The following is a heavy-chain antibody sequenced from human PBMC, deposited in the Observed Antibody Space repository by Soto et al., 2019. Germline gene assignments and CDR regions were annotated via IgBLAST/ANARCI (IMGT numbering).Heavy chain of an antibody. J-gene: IGHJ6*01. D-gene: IGHD2-2*01. CDR3: AISSRRRSTNYCYGLDV. Sequence: KGLEWVSVIWYDGSNTYQGDSVKGRFTISRDNAKNSLYQQMNSLRAEDTAVTYGAISSRRRSTNYCYGLDVSGQG. CDR2: IWYDGSNT. V-gene: IGHV3-33*03.